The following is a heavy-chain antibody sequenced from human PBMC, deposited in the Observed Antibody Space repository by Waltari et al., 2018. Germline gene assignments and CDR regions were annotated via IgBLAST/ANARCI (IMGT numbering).Heavy chain of an antibody. D-gene: IGHD3-3*01. J-gene: IGHJ5*02. Sequence: QVQLVQSGAEVKKPGASVKVSCKASGYTFTDYYVHWVRQAPRQGLEWMGLIQPNCGGTTSAQKFQGRVSLTRDTSITTAYMELSSLTSDDTAVYYCAKDQSKAPMVLIGVIISEWFDPWGQGTLVTVSS. CDR1: GYTFTDYY. CDR3: AKDQSKAPMVLIGVIISEWFDP. V-gene: IGHV1-2*02. CDR2: IQPNCGGT.